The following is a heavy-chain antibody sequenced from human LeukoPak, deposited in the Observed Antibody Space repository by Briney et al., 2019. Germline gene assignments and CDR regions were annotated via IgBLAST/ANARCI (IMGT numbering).Heavy chain of an antibody. D-gene: IGHD4-17*01. CDR3: ARELVFIHVYGAYVGTAGYDY. CDR2: ICSNGGST. CDR1: VFTLSSYA. Sequence: GWSLRLSCAASVFTLSSYAMHWVRQAPARGLEYVSAICSNGGSTYYANSVKDRFTIPRDNSKNKLYLQVDSLSAEDMAVYYCARELVFIHVYGAYVGTAGYDYWGEGTLVTASS. J-gene: IGHJ4*02. V-gene: IGHV3-64*01.